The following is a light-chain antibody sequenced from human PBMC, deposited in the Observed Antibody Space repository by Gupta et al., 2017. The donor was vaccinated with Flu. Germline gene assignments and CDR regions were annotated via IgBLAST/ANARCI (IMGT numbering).Light chain of an antibody. CDR3: QTWANGVWV. CDR2: INGDGSH. CDR1: GGHSSHA. V-gene: IGLV4-69*01. J-gene: IGLJ3*02. Sequence: QPVLTQSPSASASLGASVKLTCTLSGGHSSHAIAWHQQLPQKGPRFLMRINGDGSHSKGDGIPDRFSGSSSGPERYLTISSLQSGDEADYYCQTWANGVWVFGGGTKLSVL.